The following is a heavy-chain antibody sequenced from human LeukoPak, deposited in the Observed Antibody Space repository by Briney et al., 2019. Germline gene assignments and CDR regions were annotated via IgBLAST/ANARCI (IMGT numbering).Heavy chain of an antibody. D-gene: IGHD1-7*01. CDR1: GYTFTGHY. CDR2: INPKSGGT. J-gene: IGHJ6*02. CDR3: ARFMGNSADYYNRYGLDV. Sequence: GASVKVSCKASGYTFTGHYIHWVRQAPGQGLEGMGWINPKSGGTHFAQRFQGRVTVTRDTSSNTAYMELTRLTSDDTAVYYCARFMGNSADYYNRYGLDVWGQGTTVTVSS. V-gene: IGHV1-2*02.